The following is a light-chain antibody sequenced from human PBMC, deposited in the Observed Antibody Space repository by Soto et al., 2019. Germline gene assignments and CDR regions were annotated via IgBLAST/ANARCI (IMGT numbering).Light chain of an antibody. CDR2: GAS. J-gene: IGKJ1*01. CDR3: QQYGGSPRT. Sequence: EIVLTQSPGTLSLSPGERATLSCRASQSVSNNYLAWYQQKPGQAPRLIIYGASSRATGIPDRFSGSGSGTEFTLTISSLEPEDFAVFYCQQYGGSPRTFGQGTKVEIK. CDR1: QSVSNNY. V-gene: IGKV3-20*01.